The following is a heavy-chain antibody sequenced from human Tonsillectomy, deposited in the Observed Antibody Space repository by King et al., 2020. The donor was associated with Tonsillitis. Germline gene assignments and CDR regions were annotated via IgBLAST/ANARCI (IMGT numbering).Heavy chain of an antibody. CDR2: INCHSGDT. V-gene: IGHV1-2*02. CDR3: ARAVVWDVESFSWFDN. D-gene: IGHD1-26*01. CDR1: GYTFNGYY. J-gene: IGHJ4*02. Sequence: VQLVQSGTEVKKPAASVTVSCRASGYTFNGYYIHWVRQAPGQGLEWMGWINCHSGDTQYAQKFQVRVTMTRDTSISTAYMELSGLGSDDTAVYFCARAVVWDVESFSWFDNWGQGTLVTVSS.